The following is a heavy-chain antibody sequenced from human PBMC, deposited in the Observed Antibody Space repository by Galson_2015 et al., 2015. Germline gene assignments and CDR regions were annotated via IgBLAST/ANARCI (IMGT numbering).Heavy chain of an antibody. CDR1: GFTFSSYA. CDR2: ISGSGGST. J-gene: IGHJ6*02. CDR3: AKEAPSVTIFGVPMAYGMDV. D-gene: IGHD3-3*01. V-gene: IGHV3-23*01. Sequence: SLRLSCAASGFTFSSYAMSWVRQAPGKGLEWVSAISGSGGSTYYADSVKGRFTISRDNSKNTLYLQMNSLRAEDTAVYYCAKEAPSVTIFGVPMAYGMDVWGQGTTVTVSS.